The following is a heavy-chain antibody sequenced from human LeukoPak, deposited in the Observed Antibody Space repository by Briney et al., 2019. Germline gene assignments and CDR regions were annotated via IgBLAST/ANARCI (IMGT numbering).Heavy chain of an antibody. CDR1: GGSFSGHY. Sequence: SETLSLTCAVYGGSFSGHYWTWIRHSPGKALEWVGEINHRGSAHYAPSLRSRVTISVDTAKTQFSLRLNSVTAADTAVYYCARGVVAGSLGDYYYYMDAWGKGTTVTVSS. CDR3: ARGVVAGSLGDYYYYMDA. CDR2: INHRGSA. V-gene: IGHV4-34*01. J-gene: IGHJ6*03. D-gene: IGHD6-19*01.